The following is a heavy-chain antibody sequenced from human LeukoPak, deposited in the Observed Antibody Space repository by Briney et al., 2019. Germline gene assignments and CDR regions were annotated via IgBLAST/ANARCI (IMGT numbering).Heavy chain of an antibody. D-gene: IGHD5-18*01. CDR2: INTNTGNP. J-gene: IGHJ6*02. Sequence: GASVKVSCKASGYTFTSYAMNWVRQAPGQGLEWMGWINTNTGNPTYAQGFTGRFVLSLDTSVSTAYLEISSLKAEDTAVYYCARESAVTLPDYYYYYGMDVWGQGTTVTVSS. CDR1: GYTFTSYA. V-gene: IGHV7-4-1*02. CDR3: ARESAVTLPDYYYYYGMDV.